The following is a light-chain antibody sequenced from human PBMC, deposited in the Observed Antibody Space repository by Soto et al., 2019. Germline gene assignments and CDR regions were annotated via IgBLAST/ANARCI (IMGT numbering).Light chain of an antibody. CDR3: HVWDSSSEHV. CDR2: ANT. J-gene: IGLJ1*01. V-gene: IGLV1-40*01. Sequence: QSVLTQPPSVSGAPGQRVTISCTGSSSNIGPTYDVHWYQQLPGTAPKLLIYANTNRPSGIPERFSGSNSGNTATLTISRVEAGDEADYFCHVWDSSSEHVFGTGTKVTVL. CDR1: SSNIGPTYD.